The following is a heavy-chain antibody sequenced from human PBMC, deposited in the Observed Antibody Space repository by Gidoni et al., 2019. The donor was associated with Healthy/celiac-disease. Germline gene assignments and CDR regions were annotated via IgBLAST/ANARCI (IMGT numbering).Heavy chain of an antibody. CDR1: GFTFSSYA. V-gene: IGHV3-30-3*01. D-gene: IGHD6-6*01. Sequence: QVQLVESGGGVVQPGRSLSLSCSASGFTFSSYAMHWVRQAPGKGLEWVAVISYDGSNKYYADSVKGRFTISRDNSKNTLYLQMNSLRAEDTAVYYCARQRQLVEYYFDYWGQGTLVTVSS. CDR3: ARQRQLVEYYFDY. CDR2: ISYDGSNK. J-gene: IGHJ4*02.